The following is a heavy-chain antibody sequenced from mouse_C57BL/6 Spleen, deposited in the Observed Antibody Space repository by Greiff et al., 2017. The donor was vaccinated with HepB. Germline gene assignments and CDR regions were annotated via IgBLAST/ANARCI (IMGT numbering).Heavy chain of an antibody. Sequence: EVQLLESGPGLVKPSQSLSLTCSVTGYSITSGYYWNWIRQFPGNKLEWMGYISYDGSNNYNPYLKNRISITRDTSKNQFFLKLNSVTTEDTATYYCARDYDNYFDYWGQGTTLTVSS. V-gene: IGHV3-6*01. D-gene: IGHD2-3*01. CDR2: ISYDGSN. CDR1: GYSITSGYY. CDR3: ARDYDNYFDY. J-gene: IGHJ2*01.